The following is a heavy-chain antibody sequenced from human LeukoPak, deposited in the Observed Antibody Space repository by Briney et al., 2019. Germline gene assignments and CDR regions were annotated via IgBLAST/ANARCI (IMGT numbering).Heavy chain of an antibody. D-gene: IGHD6-19*01. CDR1: GGSISSYY. CDR3: ARWGSCGWYFQH. CDR2: IYYSGST. V-gene: IGHV4-59*01. Sequence: SETLSLTCTVSGGSISSYYWSWIRQPPGKGLEWIGYIYYSGSTNYNPSLKSRVTISVDTSKNQFSLKLSSVTAADTAVYYCARWGSCGWYFQHWGQGTLVTVSS. J-gene: IGHJ1*01.